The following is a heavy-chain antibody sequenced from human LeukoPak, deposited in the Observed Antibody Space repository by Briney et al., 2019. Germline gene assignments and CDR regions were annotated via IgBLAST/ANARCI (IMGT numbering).Heavy chain of an antibody. CDR3: ARGAVRGVPLVNFDY. J-gene: IGHJ4*02. Sequence: GASVKLSCKASGYTFTSYGISWVRHAPGQGLEWMGWISAYNGDKNNAQKLQGRVSMTTEDSTKKDYMERRSLRADDTAVYYCARGAVRGVPLVNFDYWGQGTLVTVSS. D-gene: IGHD3-10*01. CDR1: GYTFTSYG. CDR2: ISAYNGDK. V-gene: IGHV1-18*01.